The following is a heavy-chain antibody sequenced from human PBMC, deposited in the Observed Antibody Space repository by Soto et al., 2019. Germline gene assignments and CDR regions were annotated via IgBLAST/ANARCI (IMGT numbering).Heavy chain of an antibody. CDR1: GFTLSSYA. CDR2: ISGSGGST. J-gene: IGHJ4*02. V-gene: IGHV3-23*01. CDR3: AKDPRSTRYYGDYGENFDY. D-gene: IGHD4-17*01. Sequence: GGSLRLSCAASGFTLSSYAMSWVLQAPGKGLEWVSAISGSGGSTYYADSVKGRFTISRDNSKNTLYLQMNSLRAEDTAVYYCAKDPRSTRYYGDYGENFDYWGQGTLVTVSS.